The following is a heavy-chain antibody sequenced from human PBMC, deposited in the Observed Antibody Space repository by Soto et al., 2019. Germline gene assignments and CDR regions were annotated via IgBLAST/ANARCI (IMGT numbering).Heavy chain of an antibody. D-gene: IGHD3-22*01. CDR2: ISGSGGST. J-gene: IGHJ3*02. V-gene: IGHV3-23*01. CDR1: GFTFSSYA. Sequence: GGSLRLSCAASGFTFSSYAMSWVRQAPGKGLEWVSAISGSGGSTYYADSVKGRFTISRDNSKNTLYLQMNSLRAEDTAVYYCAKGPTPTMIVVVIESPGAFDIWGQGTMVTVSS. CDR3: AKGPTPTMIVVVIESPGAFDI.